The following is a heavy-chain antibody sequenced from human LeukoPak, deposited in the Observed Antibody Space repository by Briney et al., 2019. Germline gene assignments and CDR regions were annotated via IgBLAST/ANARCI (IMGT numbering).Heavy chain of an antibody. D-gene: IGHD6-19*01. J-gene: IGHJ3*02. V-gene: IGHV3-30-3*01. Sequence: GRSLRLSCAASGFTFSSYAMHWVRQAPGKGLEWVAVISYDGSNKYYADSVKGRFTISRDNSKNTLYLQMNSLRAEDTAVCYCASLAATDAFDIRGQGTMVTVSS. CDR1: GFTFSSYA. CDR3: ASLAATDAFDI. CDR2: ISYDGSNK.